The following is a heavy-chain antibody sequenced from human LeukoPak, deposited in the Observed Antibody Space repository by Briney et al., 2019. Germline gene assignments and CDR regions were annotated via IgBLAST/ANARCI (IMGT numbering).Heavy chain of an antibody. CDR1: GGSTRGYY. Sequence: PSETLSLTCSVSGGSTRGYYWSWIRLPPGKGLEWIGCIYYSGSTSYNPSLKSRVTISVDTSKNQFSLKLSSVTAADTAVYYCARGSLLWNAFDIWGQGTMVTVSS. J-gene: IGHJ3*02. CDR3: ARGSLLWNAFDI. CDR2: IYYSGST. D-gene: IGHD3-10*01. V-gene: IGHV4-59*01.